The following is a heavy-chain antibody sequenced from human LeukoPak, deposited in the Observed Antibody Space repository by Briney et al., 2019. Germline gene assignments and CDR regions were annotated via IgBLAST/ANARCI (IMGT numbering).Heavy chain of an antibody. CDR2: IIPIFGTA. CDR3: ARDLYSSSSGSLNWFDP. J-gene: IGHJ5*02. V-gene: IGHV1-69*05. D-gene: IGHD6-6*01. Sequence: SVKVSCKASGGTFSSNAISWVRQAPGQGLEWMGGIIPIFGTANYAQKFQGRVTITTDESTSTAYMELSSLRSEDTAVYYCARDLYSSSSGSLNWFDPWGQGTLVTVPS. CDR1: GGTFSSNA.